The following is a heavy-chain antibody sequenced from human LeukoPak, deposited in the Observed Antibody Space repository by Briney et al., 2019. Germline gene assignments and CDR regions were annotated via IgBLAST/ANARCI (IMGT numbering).Heavy chain of an antibody. CDR1: GGSISSGRYY. V-gene: IGHV4-61*02. CDR3: ARVWKYYYDSSGYDT. Sequence: PSQTLSLTCTVSGGSISSGRYYWSWIRQPAGKGLEWIVRIYTSGSTNYNPSLKSRVTISVDTSKNQFSLKLSSVTAADTAVYYCARVWKYYYDSSGYDTWGQGTLVTVSS. CDR2: IYTSGST. D-gene: IGHD3-22*01. J-gene: IGHJ5*02.